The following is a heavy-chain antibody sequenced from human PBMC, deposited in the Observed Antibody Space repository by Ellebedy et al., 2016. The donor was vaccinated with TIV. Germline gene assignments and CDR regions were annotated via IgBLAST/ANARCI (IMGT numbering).Heavy chain of an antibody. Sequence: GESLKISCAASEFIFSNHGMNWVRQAPGKRLEGVSHISGGSDTTYYADSVTGRFVISRDNAKNSVYLQMNSLRDEDTAVYYCVRSGRNIRYSSGWNDLDYWGQGALVTVSP. CDR3: VRSGRNIRYSSGWNDLDY. D-gene: IGHD6-19*01. V-gene: IGHV3-48*02. J-gene: IGHJ4*02. CDR2: ISGGSDTT. CDR1: EFIFSNHG.